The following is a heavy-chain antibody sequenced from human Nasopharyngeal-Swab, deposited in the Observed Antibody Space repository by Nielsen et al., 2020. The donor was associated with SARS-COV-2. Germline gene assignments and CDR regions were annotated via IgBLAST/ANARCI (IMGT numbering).Heavy chain of an antibody. CDR3: ASLSGSSSAYYYYMDV. V-gene: IGHV3-9*01. Sequence: SLKISCAASGFTFDDYAMHWVRQAPGKGLEWVSGISWNSGSIGYADSVKGRLTISRDNAKNSLYLQMNSLRAEDTALYYCASLSGSSSAYYYYMDVWGKGTTVTVSS. CDR1: GFTFDDYA. J-gene: IGHJ6*03. D-gene: IGHD6-6*01. CDR2: ISWNSGSI.